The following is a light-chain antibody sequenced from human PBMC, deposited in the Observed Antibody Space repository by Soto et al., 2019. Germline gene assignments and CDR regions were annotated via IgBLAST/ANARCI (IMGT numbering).Light chain of an antibody. CDR2: GAS. CDR3: QLYNNWPLT. Sequence: EIVMTQSPATLSVSPGERATLSCRASQSVSSNLAWYQQKPGQAPRLLIYGASTRATGIPARFSGSGSGTEFTLTISSLQSEDFAVYYCQLYNNWPLTFGQGTKV. CDR1: QSVSSN. V-gene: IGKV3-15*01. J-gene: IGKJ1*01.